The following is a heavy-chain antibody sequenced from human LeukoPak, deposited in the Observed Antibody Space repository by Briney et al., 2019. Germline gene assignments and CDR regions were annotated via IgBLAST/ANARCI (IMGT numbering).Heavy chain of an antibody. Sequence: GGSLRLSCLASGFTLSNYVMHWVRQAPGKGLEYVSGTSNNGDSTYYADSLKGRFTIFRDNCKNTLYLQMSSLRTEDTAVYYCVKGNLRGRNWYSPDHWGQGTLVTVSS. J-gene: IGHJ4*02. CDR3: VKGNLRGRNWYSPDH. V-gene: IGHV3-64D*09. D-gene: IGHD2-21*01. CDR2: TSNNGDST. CDR1: GFTLSNYV.